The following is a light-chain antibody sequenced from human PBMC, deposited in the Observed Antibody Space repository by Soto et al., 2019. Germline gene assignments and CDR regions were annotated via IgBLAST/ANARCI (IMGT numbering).Light chain of an antibody. Sequence: DLPMTQSPSSLSASVGDRVTITCRASQSISSYLNWYQQKPGKAPKLLIYAASSLQSGVPSRFSGSGSGTDFTLTISSLQPEDFATYYCQQSYSTHPFGGGTKVEIK. CDR2: AAS. J-gene: IGKJ4*01. V-gene: IGKV1-39*01. CDR3: QQSYSTHP. CDR1: QSISSY.